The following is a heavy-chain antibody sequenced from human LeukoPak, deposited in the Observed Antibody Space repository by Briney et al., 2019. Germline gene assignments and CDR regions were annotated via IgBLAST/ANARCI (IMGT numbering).Heavy chain of an antibody. Sequence: GASVKVSCKASGGTFSSYAISWVRQAPGQGLEWMGRIIPILGIANYAQKFQGRVTITADKSTSTAYMELSSLRSEDTAVYYCASSLVATGYYDYYYGMDVWGQGTLVTVSS. CDR2: IIPILGIA. D-gene: IGHD3-9*01. V-gene: IGHV1-69*04. CDR1: GGTFSSYA. CDR3: ASSLVATGYYDYYYGMDV. J-gene: IGHJ6*02.